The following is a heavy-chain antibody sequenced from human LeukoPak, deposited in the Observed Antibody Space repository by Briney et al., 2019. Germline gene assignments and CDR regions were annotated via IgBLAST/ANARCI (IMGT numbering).Heavy chain of an antibody. CDR2: ISGISSYV. Sequence: GGSLRLSCAASGFSFSGYNMNWVRQAPGRGLEWVSPISGISSYVYYADSVQGRFTISRDSAKNSLYLQMNNLRAGDTAVYYCASSPSPFHYWGQGTLVTVAS. V-gene: IGHV3-21*01. CDR3: ASSPSPFHY. J-gene: IGHJ4*02. CDR1: GFSFSGYN.